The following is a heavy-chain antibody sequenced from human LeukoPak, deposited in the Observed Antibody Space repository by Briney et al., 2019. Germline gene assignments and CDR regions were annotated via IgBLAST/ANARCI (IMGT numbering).Heavy chain of an antibody. CDR2: IIPIFGTA. J-gene: IGHJ4*02. V-gene: IGHV1-69*13. CDR1: GGTFSSYA. D-gene: IGHD2-15*01. Sequence: ASVKVSCKASGGTFSSYAISWVRQAPGQGLEWMGGIIPIFGTANYAQKFQGRVTITADESTSTAYMELSSLRSEDTAVYYCALYCSGGSCYPVELDYWGQGTLVTVSS. CDR3: ALYCSGGSCYPVELDY.